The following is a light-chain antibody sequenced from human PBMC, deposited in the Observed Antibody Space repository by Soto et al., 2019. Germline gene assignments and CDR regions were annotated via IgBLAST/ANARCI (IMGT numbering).Light chain of an antibody. J-gene: IGKJ3*01. CDR1: QSVNSN. CDR3: QQYYSWPPELT. V-gene: IGKV3-15*01. CDR2: GAS. Sequence: EILMIQSPATLSVSPGERATLSCRASQSVNSNLAWYQQKPGQAPRLLIYGASTRATGVPDRISGSGSGTEFTLTISSLQSEDFAVYFCQQYYSWPPELTFGPGTKVDIK.